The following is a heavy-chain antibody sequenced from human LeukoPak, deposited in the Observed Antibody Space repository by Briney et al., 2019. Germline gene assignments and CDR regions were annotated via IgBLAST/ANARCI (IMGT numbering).Heavy chain of an antibody. J-gene: IGHJ4*02. Sequence: GGSLRLSCAASGFTFSSYAMTWVRQAPGRGLEWVSATSGSGTSTYYADSVKGRFSISRDNSKNTLYLQMNSLRAEDTAVYYCASARGSNYGSLGDWGQGTLVTVSS. CDR1: GFTFSSYA. CDR3: ASARGSNYGSLGD. D-gene: IGHD5-18*01. CDR2: TSGSGTST. V-gene: IGHV3-23*01.